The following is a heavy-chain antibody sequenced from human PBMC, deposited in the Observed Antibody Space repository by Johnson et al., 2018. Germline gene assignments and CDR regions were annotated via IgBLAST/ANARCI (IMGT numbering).Heavy chain of an antibody. Sequence: EVQLLESGGGLVQHGGSLRLSCAASGFTVSDYDLHWVRQATGKGLEWVSGIGTTADTFCSDSVKVRFTITRDNAKTYLYLQMNSLGAGDTALYYCASAGWHDDVGKVSYYYYYLDVWGKGTTVTVSS. CDR1: GFTVSDYD. J-gene: IGHJ6*03. CDR2: IGTTADT. D-gene: IGHD1-1*01. CDR3: ASAGWHDDVGKVSYYYYYLDV. V-gene: IGHV3-13*01.